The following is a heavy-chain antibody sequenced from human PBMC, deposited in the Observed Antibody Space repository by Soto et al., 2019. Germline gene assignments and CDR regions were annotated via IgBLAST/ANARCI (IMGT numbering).Heavy chain of an antibody. V-gene: IGHV3-11*01. Sequence: AGGSLRLSSAASGFTFSDDYMSWIRQAPGKGLEWVSYISSSGASIYYADSVKGRFTISRDNAENSLSLQMNSLRAEDTGVYYCVRGGWSSSGGIAASWRQVTQVTASS. CDR1: GFTFSDDY. J-gene: IGHJ5*02. CDR3: VRGGWSSSGGIAAS. CDR2: ISSSGASI. D-gene: IGHD6-13*01.